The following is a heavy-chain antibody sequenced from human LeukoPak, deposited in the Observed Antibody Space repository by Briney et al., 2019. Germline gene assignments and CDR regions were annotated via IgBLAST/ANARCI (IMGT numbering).Heavy chain of an antibody. CDR1: GFTFSSYS. D-gene: IGHD3-10*02. V-gene: IGHV3-21*01. J-gene: IGHJ4*02. Sequence: GGSLRLSCAASGFTFSSYSMNWVRQAPGKGLEWVSSISTTSSYIYYADSVKGRFTISRDNARNSLYLQVNSLRAEDTALYYCAREKVDVSFDYWGQGTLVTVSS. CDR3: AREKVDVSFDY. CDR2: ISTTSSYI.